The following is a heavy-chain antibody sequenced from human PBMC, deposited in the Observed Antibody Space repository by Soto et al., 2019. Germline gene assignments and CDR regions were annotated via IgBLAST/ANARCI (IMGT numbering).Heavy chain of an antibody. D-gene: IGHD3-3*02. V-gene: IGHV3-74*01. J-gene: IGHJ4*02. CDR1: GCTFSSYW. CDR3: AIHLAGNRDC. CDR2: INSDGSST. Sequence: PGGSLRLSCAASGCTFSSYWMHWVLQAPGKGLVWVSRINSDGSSTYYADSVKGRFTISRDNAKNTLYLQMNSLRAEDTAVYYYAIHLAGNRDCWGQGSLVPVSS.